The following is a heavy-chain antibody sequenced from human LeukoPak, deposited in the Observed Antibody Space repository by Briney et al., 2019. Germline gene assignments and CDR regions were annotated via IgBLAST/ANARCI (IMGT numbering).Heavy chain of an antibody. D-gene: IGHD2-21*02. CDR1: GYSFTSYW. J-gene: IGHJ1*01. Sequence: GESLKISCKGSGYSFTSYWIGWVRPMAGKSLEWMGIIYPGDSDTRYSPSFQGQVTISADRSISTAYLQWSSLKASDTAMYYCARPGVTGSIAYFQHWGQGTLVTVSS. CDR3: ARPGVTGSIAYFQH. V-gene: IGHV5-51*01. CDR2: IYPGDSDT.